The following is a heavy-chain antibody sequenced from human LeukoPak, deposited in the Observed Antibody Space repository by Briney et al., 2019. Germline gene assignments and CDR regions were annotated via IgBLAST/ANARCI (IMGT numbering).Heavy chain of an antibody. CDR2: INHSGST. Sequence: SETLSLTCAVHGGSFSGYYWSWIRQPPGKGLEWMGEINHSGSTNYNPSLKSRVTISVDTSKNQFSLKLSSVTAADTAVYYCARAGQLWLREGHWVADYWGQGTLVTVSS. CDR3: ARAGQLWLREGHWVADY. V-gene: IGHV4-34*01. J-gene: IGHJ4*02. CDR1: GGSFSGYY. D-gene: IGHD5-18*01.